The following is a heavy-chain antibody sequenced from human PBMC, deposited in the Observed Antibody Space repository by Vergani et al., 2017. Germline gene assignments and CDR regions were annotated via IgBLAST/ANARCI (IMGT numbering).Heavy chain of an antibody. Sequence: VQLLESGGGLVQPGGSLRLSCAASGFTFSSYGMHWVRQAPGKGLEWVAVIWYDGSNKYYADSVKGRFTISRDNSKNTLYLQMNSLRAEDTAVYYCAKDLLGWNVNYWGQGTLVTVSS. CDR3: AKDLLGWNVNY. CDR1: GFTFSSYG. J-gene: IGHJ4*02. CDR2: IWYDGSNK. D-gene: IGHD1-1*01. V-gene: IGHV3-33*06.